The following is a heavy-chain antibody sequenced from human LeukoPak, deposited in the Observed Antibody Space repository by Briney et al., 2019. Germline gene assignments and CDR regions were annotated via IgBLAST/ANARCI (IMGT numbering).Heavy chain of an antibody. Sequence: GGSLRLSCAASGYTFSSYAMSWVRHAPGKGLEWVSAISGSGGSTYYADSVKGRFTISRVNSKNTLYLQLNSLRAEDTAVYYCARDWGIAVAGRAEIDYWGQGTLVTVS. J-gene: IGHJ4*02. CDR2: ISGSGGST. CDR1: GYTFSSYA. V-gene: IGHV3-23*01. D-gene: IGHD6-19*01. CDR3: ARDWGIAVAGRAEIDY.